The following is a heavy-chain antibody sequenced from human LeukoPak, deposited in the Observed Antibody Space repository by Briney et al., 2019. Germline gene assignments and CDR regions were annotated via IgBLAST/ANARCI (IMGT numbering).Heavy chain of an antibody. CDR1: GYSFTSCW. D-gene: IGHD3-10*01. CDR2: IYPGDSDT. CDR3: ATNTMFRGIHAFDI. V-gene: IGHV5-51*01. Sequence: GESLKISCKGSGYSFTSCWIGWVRQMPGKGLEWMGIIYPGDSDTRYSPSFQGQVTISADKSISTAYLQWSSLKASDSAMYYCATNTMFRGIHAFDIWGQGTKVTVSS. J-gene: IGHJ3*02.